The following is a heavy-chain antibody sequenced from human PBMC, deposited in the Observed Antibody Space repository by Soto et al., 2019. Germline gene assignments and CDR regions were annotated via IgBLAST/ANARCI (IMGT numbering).Heavy chain of an antibody. J-gene: IGHJ4*02. D-gene: IGHD1-26*01. V-gene: IGHV4-30-4*01. Sequence: QVQLKESGPGLVKPSQTLSLTCSVSGGSIGSGDYYWSWVRQSPGKGLEGIGYIYYTGNTYYNPSLGCRVTLSVDTSQNQLSLRLSDVTVADTAVYYCARDSRRRADSGTRPLYYFDYWGQGTLVTVSS. CDR2: IYYTGNT. CDR1: GGSIGSGDYY. CDR3: ARDSRRRADSGTRPLYYFDY.